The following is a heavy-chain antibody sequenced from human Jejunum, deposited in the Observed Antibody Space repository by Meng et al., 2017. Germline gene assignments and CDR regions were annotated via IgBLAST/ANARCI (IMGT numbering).Heavy chain of an antibody. CDR2: ISSSSSYI. J-gene: IGHJ1*01. Sequence: GGSLRLSCAASGFTFSSYSMNWVRQAPGKGLEWVSSISSSSSYIYYADSVKGRFTISRDNAKNSLYLQMNSLRAEDTAVYYCARGKISYTVVTSTAEHWGQGTLVTVSS. V-gene: IGHV3-21*01. D-gene: IGHD4-23*01. CDR1: GFTFSSYS. CDR3: ARGKISYTVVTSTAEH.